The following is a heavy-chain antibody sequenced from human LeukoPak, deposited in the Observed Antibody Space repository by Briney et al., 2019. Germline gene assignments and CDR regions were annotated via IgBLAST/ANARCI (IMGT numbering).Heavy chain of an antibody. CDR3: ARGVVAATFYYYMDV. V-gene: IGHV1-2*02. Sequence: GASVKVSCKASGYTFTGYYMHWVRQAPGQGLEWMGWINPTSGATNYAPKFQGRVTMTRDTSISTAYMELNSLRSDDTAVYFCARGVVAATFYYYMDVWGKGTTVTVSS. CDR1: GYTFTGYY. J-gene: IGHJ6*03. D-gene: IGHD2-15*01. CDR2: INPTSGAT.